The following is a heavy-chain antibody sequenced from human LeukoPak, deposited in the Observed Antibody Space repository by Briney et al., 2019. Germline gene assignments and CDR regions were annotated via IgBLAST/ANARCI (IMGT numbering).Heavy chain of an antibody. Sequence: PGGSLRLSCAASGFTFSSYAMSRVRQAPGKGLEWVSAISGSGGSTYYADSVKGRFTISRDNSKNTLYLQMNSLRAEDTAVYYCAKGGGCSSTSCYTIFAYWGQGTLVTVSS. CDR1: GFTFSSYA. D-gene: IGHD2-2*02. J-gene: IGHJ4*02. CDR3: AKGGGCSSTSCYTIFAY. CDR2: ISGSGGST. V-gene: IGHV3-23*01.